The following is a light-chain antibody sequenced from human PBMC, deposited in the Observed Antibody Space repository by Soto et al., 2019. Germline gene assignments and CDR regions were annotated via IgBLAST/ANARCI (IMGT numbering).Light chain of an antibody. CDR1: SSNIWAGYD. CDR3: QSHDSTLSXRYV. V-gene: IGLV1-40*01. CDR2: GNI. Sequence: QSFLTQPPSVSGAPVQRVTISCTGSSSNIWAGYDVHWYQQRPGTSPKLLIFGNINRPSGVPDRFSGYKSGTSASLAITGLQAEDEGDYYCQSHDSTLSXRYVVGTGTKVXV. J-gene: IGLJ1*01.